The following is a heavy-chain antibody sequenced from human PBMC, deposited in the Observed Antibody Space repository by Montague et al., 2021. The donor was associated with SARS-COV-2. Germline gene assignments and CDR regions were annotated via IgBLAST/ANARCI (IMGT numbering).Heavy chain of an antibody. D-gene: IGHD4/OR15-4a*01. CDR3: AKKGGANVWDV. J-gene: IGHJ6*02. V-gene: IGHV3-7*01. CDR2: IKPDESKK. Sequence: SLRLSCAASGFTFSNIWMNWVRQAPGKGLEWVANIKPDESKKNYVDCVKGRFSISRDNAKNSLYLQMDNLRAEDTSMYYCAKKGGANVWDVWGQGTSVSVSS. CDR1: GFTFSNIW.